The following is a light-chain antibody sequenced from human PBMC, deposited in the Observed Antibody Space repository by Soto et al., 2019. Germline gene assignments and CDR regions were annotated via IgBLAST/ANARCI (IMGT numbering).Light chain of an antibody. V-gene: IGKV1-9*01. CDR2: DAS. Sequence: DIQLTQSPSFLSASIGDRVTITCRASQDFSNFLAWYQQKPGRAPKLLMYDASTLQSGVPSRFSGSGSGTEFTLTISSLQPEDFATYYCQLDYDYPLTFGQGTKVDIK. CDR1: QDFSNF. CDR3: QLDYDYPLT. J-gene: IGKJ1*01.